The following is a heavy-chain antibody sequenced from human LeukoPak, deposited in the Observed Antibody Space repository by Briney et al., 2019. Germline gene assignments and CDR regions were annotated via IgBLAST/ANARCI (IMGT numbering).Heavy chain of an antibody. V-gene: IGHV4-59*01. J-gene: IGHJ3*02. Sequence: SETLSLTCTVSGGSISSYYWSWIRQPPGKGLEWIGYIYYSGSTNYNPSLKSRVTISVDTSNNQFSLKLSSVTAADTAVYYCARDRDPAEDAFDIWGQGTMVTVSS. CDR3: ARDRDPAEDAFDI. CDR1: GGSISSYY. CDR2: IYYSGST. D-gene: IGHD1-14*01.